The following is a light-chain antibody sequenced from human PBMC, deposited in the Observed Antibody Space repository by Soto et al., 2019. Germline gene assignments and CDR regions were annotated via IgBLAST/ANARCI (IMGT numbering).Light chain of an antibody. CDR2: EVN. Sequence: QSVLPQTPSASGSPGQSVTISCTGSSDDIGVYDYVSWYQHHPGRTPKLIIYEVNKRPSGVPDRFSGSKSGNTASLTVSGLQAEDGADYYCSSYAVKKNFVVFGSGTKLTVL. J-gene: IGLJ1*01. V-gene: IGLV2-8*01. CDR3: SSYAVKKNFVV. CDR1: SDDIGVYDY.